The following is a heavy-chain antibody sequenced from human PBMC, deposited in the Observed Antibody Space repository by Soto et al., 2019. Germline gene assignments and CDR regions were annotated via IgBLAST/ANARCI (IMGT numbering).Heavy chain of an antibody. CDR2: ISWNSGSI. V-gene: IGHV3-9*01. Sequence: EVQLVESGGGLVQPGRSLRLSCAASGFTFDDYAMHWVRQAPGKGLEWVSGISWNSGSIGYADSVKGRFTISRDNAKNSLYLQMNSLRAEDTALYYCAKDFGGRGTTNFDYWGQGTLVTVSS. D-gene: IGHD1-1*01. J-gene: IGHJ4*02. CDR1: GFTFDDYA. CDR3: AKDFGGRGTTNFDY.